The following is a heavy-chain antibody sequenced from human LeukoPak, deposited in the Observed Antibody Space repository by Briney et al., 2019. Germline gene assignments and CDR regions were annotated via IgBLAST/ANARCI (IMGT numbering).Heavy chain of an antibody. D-gene: IGHD4-17*01. CDR2: ISDDGRNK. CDR1: GVSFISYG. Sequence: GGSLRLSCAASGVSFISYGMHWVRQAPGKGLEWVGVISDDGRNKKYADSVKGRFTISRDNSKDTLYLQMNSLRDEDTAVYYCAKRPSDYGDYVTYFDYWGQGTLVTVSS. V-gene: IGHV3-30*18. CDR3: AKRPSDYGDYVTYFDY. J-gene: IGHJ4*02.